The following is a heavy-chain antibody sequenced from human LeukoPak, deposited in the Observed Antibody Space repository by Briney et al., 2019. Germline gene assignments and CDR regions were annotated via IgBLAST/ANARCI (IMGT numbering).Heavy chain of an antibody. Sequence: GGSLRLSCAASGFTFSNYALHWVRQAPGKGLEWVAVISYNGRNKYYADSVKGRFTISRDSSTNTLYLQMNSLRADDTAVYYCARTIAVAGSTVDAFDIWGQGTMVTVSS. V-gene: IGHV3-30*04. J-gene: IGHJ3*02. CDR3: ARTIAVAGSTVDAFDI. CDR1: GFTFSNYA. CDR2: ISYNGRNK. D-gene: IGHD6-19*01.